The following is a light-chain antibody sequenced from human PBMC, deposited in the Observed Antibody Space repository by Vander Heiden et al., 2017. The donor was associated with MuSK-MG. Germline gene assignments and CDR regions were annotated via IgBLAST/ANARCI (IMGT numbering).Light chain of an antibody. V-gene: IGLV2-11*01. CDR2: DVS. Sequence: QSALTQPRSVSGSPGQSVTISCTGTSTDDGGYNYVSWYQQHPGKAPKVMIYDVSKRPSGVPDRFSGSKSGNTASLTISGLQAEDEADYYCCSYAGTYSRLVFGGGTKLTVL. J-gene: IGLJ2*01. CDR1: STDDGGYNY. CDR3: CSYAGTYSRLV.